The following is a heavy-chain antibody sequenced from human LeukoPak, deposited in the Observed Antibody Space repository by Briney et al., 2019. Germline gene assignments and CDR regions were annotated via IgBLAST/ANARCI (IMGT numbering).Heavy chain of an antibody. J-gene: IGHJ6*04. Sequence: SETLSLTCAVYGGSFSGYYWSWIRQPPGKGLEWIGEINHSGSTNYNPSLKSRVTISVDTSKNQFSLKLSSATAADTAVYYCARVGGYCSSTSRPNYYYYGMDVWGKGTTVTVSS. CDR3: ARVGGYCSSTSRPNYYYYGMDV. V-gene: IGHV4-34*01. CDR2: INHSGST. CDR1: GGSFSGYY. D-gene: IGHD2-2*01.